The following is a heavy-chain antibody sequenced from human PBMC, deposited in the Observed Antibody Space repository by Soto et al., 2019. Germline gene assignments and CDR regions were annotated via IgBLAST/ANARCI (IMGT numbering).Heavy chain of an antibody. D-gene: IGHD2-15*01. V-gene: IGHV3-23*01. J-gene: IGHJ4*02. CDR3: AKDRVRWGYCSGGSCFERFGQIDY. CDR2: ISGSGGST. CDR1: GFTFSSYA. Sequence: EVQLLESGGGLVQPGGSLRLSCAASGFTFSSYAMSWVRQAPGKGLEWVSAISGSGGSTYYADSVKGRFTISRDNSKNTLYLQMNSLRAEDTAVYYCAKDRVRWGYCSGGSCFERFGQIDYWGQGTLVTVSS.